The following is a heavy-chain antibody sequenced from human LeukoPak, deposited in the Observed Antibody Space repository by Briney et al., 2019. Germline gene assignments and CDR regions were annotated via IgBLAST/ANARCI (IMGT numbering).Heavy chain of an antibody. CDR1: GGSISSGSYY. D-gene: IGHD3-3*01. V-gene: IGHV4-61*02. CDR3: ARTPGVGYDFDY. Sequence: PSQTLSLTCTVSGGSISSGSYYWIWIRQPAGNGLEWIGRIYTSGSTNYNPSLKSRVTISVDTSKNQFSLKLSSVTAADTAVYYCARTPGVGYDFDYWGQGTLVTVSS. J-gene: IGHJ4*02. CDR2: IYTSGST.